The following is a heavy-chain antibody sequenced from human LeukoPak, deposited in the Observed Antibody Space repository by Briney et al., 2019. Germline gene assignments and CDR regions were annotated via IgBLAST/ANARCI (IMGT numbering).Heavy chain of an antibody. CDR1: GGSFSFYY. CDR2: INHSGST. Sequence: SETLSLTCAVYGGSFSFYYWSWIRQPPGKGLEWIGEINHSGSTYYNPSLKSRVTISVDTSKNQFSLKLSSVTAADTAVYYCARDGIVVVPAAMSWFDPWGQGTLVTVSS. V-gene: IGHV4-34*01. J-gene: IGHJ5*02. D-gene: IGHD2-2*01. CDR3: ARDGIVVVPAAMSWFDP.